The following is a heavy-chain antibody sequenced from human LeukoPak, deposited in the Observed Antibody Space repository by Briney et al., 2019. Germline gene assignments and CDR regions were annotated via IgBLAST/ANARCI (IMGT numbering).Heavy chain of an antibody. J-gene: IGHJ4*02. CDR1: GGSFSDYY. Sequence: PSENLSLTCAVYGGSFSDYYWTWIRQPPGKGLEWVGEINHSGSTNYNPSLKTRVTISVDTSKNQFSLKLSSVTAADTAVYYCARGGWVVPAAINSWGQGTLVTVSS. CDR3: ARGGWVVPAAINS. CDR2: INHSGST. D-gene: IGHD2-2*02. V-gene: IGHV4-34*01.